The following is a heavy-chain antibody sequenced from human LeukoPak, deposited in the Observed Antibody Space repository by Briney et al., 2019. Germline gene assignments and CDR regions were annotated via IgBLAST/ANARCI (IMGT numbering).Heavy chain of an antibody. CDR3: ARVRKLRTRGVMDPLDY. V-gene: IGHV3-7*01. D-gene: IGHD3-10*01. J-gene: IGHJ4*02. Sequence: GGSLRLSCAASGFTFNYYWLTWVRQAAWKGLEWVANIQQDGSEKYYVDSVKGRFIISRDNAKNSLYLQMNSLRAEDTAVYYCARVRKLRTRGVMDPLDYWGQGTLVTVSS. CDR1: GFTFNYYW. CDR2: IQQDGSEK.